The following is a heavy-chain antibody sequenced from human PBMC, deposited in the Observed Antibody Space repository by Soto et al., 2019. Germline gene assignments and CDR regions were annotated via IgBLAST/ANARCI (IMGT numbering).Heavy chain of an antibody. Sequence: QPGGSLRLSCAASGFTFSSYWMHWVRQTPGKGLVWVSRINSDGSSTSYADSVKGRFTISRDNAKNTLYLQMNSLRAEDTAVYYCASLRGSSSWYHYYGMDVWGQGTTVTVSS. D-gene: IGHD6-13*01. CDR3: ASLRGSSSWYHYYGMDV. J-gene: IGHJ6*02. CDR1: GFTFSSYW. V-gene: IGHV3-74*01. CDR2: INSDGSST.